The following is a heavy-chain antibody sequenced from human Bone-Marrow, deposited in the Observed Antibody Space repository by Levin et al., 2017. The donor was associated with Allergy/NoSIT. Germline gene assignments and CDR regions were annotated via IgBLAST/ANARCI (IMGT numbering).Heavy chain of an antibody. CDR3: ARDQYGPGY. D-gene: IGHD2-8*01. V-gene: IGHV3-74*01. J-gene: IGHJ4*02. CDR2: INSDGSTT. Sequence: GESLKISCAASGFTFSTYWMYWVRQAPGKGLVWVSRINSDGSTTNYADSVKGRFTISRDNAKNTLYLQMNSLRADDTAVYYCARDQYGPGYWGQGTLVTVSS. CDR1: GFTFSTYW.